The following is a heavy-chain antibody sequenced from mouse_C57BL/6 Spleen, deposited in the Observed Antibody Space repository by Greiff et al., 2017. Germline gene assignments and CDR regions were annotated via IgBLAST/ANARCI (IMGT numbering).Heavy chain of an antibody. CDR1: GFSLTSYG. CDR2: IWSGGST. Sequence: VKLMESGPGLVQPSQSLSITCTVSGFSLTSYGVHWVRQSPGKGLEWLGVIWSGGSTDYNAAFISRLSISKDNSKSQVFFKMNSLQADDTAIYYCARRGGDYDGPWFAYWGQGTLVTVSA. V-gene: IGHV2-2*01. J-gene: IGHJ3*01. CDR3: ARRGGDYDGPWFAY. D-gene: IGHD2-4*01.